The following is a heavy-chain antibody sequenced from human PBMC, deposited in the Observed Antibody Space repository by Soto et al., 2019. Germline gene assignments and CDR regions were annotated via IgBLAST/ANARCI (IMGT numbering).Heavy chain of an antibody. CDR3: ARGSYDSSGYGP. Sequence: ASVKVSCKASGGTFSSYAIGWVQQAPGQGLEWMGGIIPIFGTANYAQKFQGRVTITADESTSTAYMELSSLRSEDTAVYYCARGSYDSSGYGPWGQGTLVTVSS. D-gene: IGHD3-22*01. V-gene: IGHV1-69*13. CDR2: IIPIFGTA. CDR1: GGTFSSYA. J-gene: IGHJ5*02.